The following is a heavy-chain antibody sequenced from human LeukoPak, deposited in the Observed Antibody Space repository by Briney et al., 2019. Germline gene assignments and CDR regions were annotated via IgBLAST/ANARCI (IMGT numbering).Heavy chain of an antibody. Sequence: ASVKVSCKASGYTFTGYYMHWVRQAPGQGLEWMGWINPNSGGTNYAQKFQGRVTMTEDTSIDTAYMELSSLRSEDTAVYYCAVVTMGEESNWGQGTLVTVSS. V-gene: IGHV1-2*02. CDR2: INPNSGGT. CDR1: GYTFTGYY. CDR3: AVVTMGEESN. D-gene: IGHD4-23*01. J-gene: IGHJ4*02.